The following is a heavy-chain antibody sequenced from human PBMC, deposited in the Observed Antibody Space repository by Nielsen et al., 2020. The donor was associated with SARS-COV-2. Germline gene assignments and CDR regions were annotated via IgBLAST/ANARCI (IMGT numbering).Heavy chain of an antibody. CDR1: GFAFSSYG. Sequence: GESLKISCTTSGFAFSSYGIHWVRQAPGKGLEWVALISYDGTNKYYADSVKGRFTISRDNSKNTLYLQMNSLRAEDTAVYYCATSGYSSSWTAVDYWGQGTLVTVSS. D-gene: IGHD6-13*01. V-gene: IGHV3-30*03. CDR2: ISYDGTNK. J-gene: IGHJ4*02. CDR3: ATSGYSSSWTAVDY.